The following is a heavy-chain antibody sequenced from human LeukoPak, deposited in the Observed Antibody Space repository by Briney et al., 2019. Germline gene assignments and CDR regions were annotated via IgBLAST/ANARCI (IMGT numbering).Heavy chain of an antibody. CDR3: ARLRYSDY. D-gene: IGHD2-21*01. J-gene: IGHJ4*02. CDR2: IKQDGNEK. Sequence: GGSLRLSCVASGFSFGSNWMSWVRQAPGKGLEWVANIKQDGNEKNYVDSVKGRFTISKDNAKNSLYLQMDSLRAEDTAVYYCARLRYSDYWGQGTLVTVSS. CDR1: GFSFGSNW. V-gene: IGHV3-7*03.